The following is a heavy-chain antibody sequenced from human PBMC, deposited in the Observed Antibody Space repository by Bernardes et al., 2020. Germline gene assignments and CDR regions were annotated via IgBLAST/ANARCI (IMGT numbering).Heavy chain of an antibody. D-gene: IGHD4-17*01. Sequence: PQLSRAASRSTFSNYWMHWVQTAPGKGLVSVSHINSDGSSTNYADSVKGRFTISRDNAKNTLYLQMNSLRAEDTAVYYCARVYGGNSFDYWGQGTLVTVSS. CDR2: INSDGSST. V-gene: IGHV3-74*01. CDR1: RSTFSNYW. J-gene: IGHJ4*02. CDR3: ARVYGGNSFDY.